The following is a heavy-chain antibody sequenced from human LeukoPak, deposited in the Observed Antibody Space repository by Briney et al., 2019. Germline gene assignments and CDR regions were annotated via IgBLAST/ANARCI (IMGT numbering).Heavy chain of an antibody. Sequence: GGSLRLSCTASGFTFSDYAMNWVRQAPGKGLEWVSHISHSGSTIYYSDSVKGRFTISRDNAENSLYLQMNSLRDEDTAVYYCTRRGDNDYWGQGTLVTVSS. D-gene: IGHD7-27*01. V-gene: IGHV3-48*02. CDR3: TRRGDNDY. CDR1: GFTFSDYA. J-gene: IGHJ4*02. CDR2: ISHSGSTI.